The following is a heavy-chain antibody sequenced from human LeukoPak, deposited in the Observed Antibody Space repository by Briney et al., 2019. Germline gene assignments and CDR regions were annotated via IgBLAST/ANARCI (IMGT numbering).Heavy chain of an antibody. CDR3: AKDSKKSSVYSSPDY. Sequence: GGSPRLSCAASGFTFSNSAMSWVRQAPGKGLEWVSAISDSGGNTYYADSVKGRFTISRDNSKNTLYLQMSSLRAEDTAVYYCAKDSKKSSVYSSPDYWGQGTLVTVSS. CDR2: ISDSGGNT. J-gene: IGHJ4*02. CDR1: GFTFSNSA. V-gene: IGHV3-23*01. D-gene: IGHD3-22*01.